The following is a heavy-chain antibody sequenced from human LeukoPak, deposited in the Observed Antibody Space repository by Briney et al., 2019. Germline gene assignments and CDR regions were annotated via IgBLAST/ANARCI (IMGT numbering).Heavy chain of an antibody. CDR3: AKVPYDSSGYYYFDY. V-gene: IGHV3-43*01. D-gene: IGHD3-22*01. J-gene: IGHJ4*02. CDR1: GFGLDGYT. Sequence: GGSLRLSCAASGFGLDGYTMHWVRQFPGKGLEWVSLINWNGDETYYSDSVKGRFTISRDNSKNTLYLQMNSLRAEDTAVYYCAKVPYDSSGYYYFDYWGQGTLVTVSS. CDR2: INWNGDET.